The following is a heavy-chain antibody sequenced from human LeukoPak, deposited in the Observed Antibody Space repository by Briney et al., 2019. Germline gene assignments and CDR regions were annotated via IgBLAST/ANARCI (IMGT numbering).Heavy chain of an antibody. CDR3: ARRRDIVVVPAAYNWFDP. CDR1: GFTFSSYS. J-gene: IGHJ5*02. Sequence: GGSLRLSCAASGFTFSSYSMNWVRQAPGKGLEWVSSISSSSSYIYYADSVKGRFTISRDNAKNSLYLQMNSLRAEDTAVYYCARRRDIVVVPAAYNWFDPWGQGTLVTVSS. D-gene: IGHD2-2*01. CDR2: ISSSSSYI. V-gene: IGHV3-21*01.